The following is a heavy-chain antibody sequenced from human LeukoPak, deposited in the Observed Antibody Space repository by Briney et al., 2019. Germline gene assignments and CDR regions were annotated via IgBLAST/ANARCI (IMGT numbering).Heavy chain of an antibody. V-gene: IGHV1-18*01. Sequence: ASVKVSCKASGYTFTSYGISWVRRAPGEGLEWMGWISAYNGNTNYAQKLQGRVTMTTDTSTSTAYMELRSLRSDDTAVYYCARDGGDTRYNWFDPWGQGTLVTVSS. D-gene: IGHD2-21*02. CDR3: ARDGGDTRYNWFDP. CDR1: GYTFTSYG. J-gene: IGHJ5*02. CDR2: ISAYNGNT.